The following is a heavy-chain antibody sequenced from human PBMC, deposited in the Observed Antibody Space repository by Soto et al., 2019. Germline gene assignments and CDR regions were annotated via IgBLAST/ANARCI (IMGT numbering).Heavy chain of an antibody. D-gene: IGHD3-3*01. CDR1: GGSFSGYY. J-gene: IGHJ6*02. CDR2: INHSGST. Sequence: PSETLSLTCAVYGGSFSGYYWSWIRQPPGKGLEWIGEINHSGSTNYNPSLKSRVTISVDTSKNQFSLKLSSVTAADTAVYYCARGRGGYYDFWSGYPHYYYYYGMDVWGQGTTVT. V-gene: IGHV4-34*01. CDR3: ARGRGGYYDFWSGYPHYYYYYGMDV.